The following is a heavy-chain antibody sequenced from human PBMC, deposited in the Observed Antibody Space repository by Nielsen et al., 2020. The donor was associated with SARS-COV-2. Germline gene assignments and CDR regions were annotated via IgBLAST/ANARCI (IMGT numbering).Heavy chain of an antibody. CDR3: ARERVWFGESTVVPGGVYRFGYYYGMDV. V-gene: IGHV3-33*08. Sequence: GESLKISCAASGFTFSSYGMHWVRQAPGKGLEWVAVIWYDGSNKYYADSVKGRFTISRDNSKNTLYLQMNSLRAEDTAVYYCARERVWFGESTVVPGGVYRFGYYYGMDVWGQGTTVTVSS. CDR1: GFTFSSYG. J-gene: IGHJ6*02. D-gene: IGHD3-10*01. CDR2: IWYDGSNK.